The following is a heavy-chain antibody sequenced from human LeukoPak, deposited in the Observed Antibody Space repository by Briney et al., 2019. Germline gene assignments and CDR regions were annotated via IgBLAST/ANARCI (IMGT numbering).Heavy chain of an antibody. J-gene: IGHJ3*02. V-gene: IGHV4-34*01. CDR2: INHSGST. CDR3: ARPLPRYCSSTSCRRGDAFDI. Sequence: SETLSLTCAVYGGSFSGYYWSWIRQPPGKGLEWIGEINHSGSTNYNPSLKSRVTISVDTSKNQFSLKLSSVTAADTAAYYCARPLPRYCSSTSCRRGDAFDIWGQGTMVTVSS. CDR1: GGSFSGYY. D-gene: IGHD2-2*01.